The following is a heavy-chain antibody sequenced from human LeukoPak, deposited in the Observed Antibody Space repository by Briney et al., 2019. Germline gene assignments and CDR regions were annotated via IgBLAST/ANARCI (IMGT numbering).Heavy chain of an antibody. D-gene: IGHD1-1*01. CDR3: AREASCNYHVFDS. J-gene: IGHJ4*02. CDR1: GFSLSSYF. V-gene: IGHV3-11*04. CDR2: ITNTGPST. Sequence: PGGSLRLSCEASGFSLSSYFMSWIRQAPGKGLEWVSYITNTGPSTNYAEAVKGRFTISRDNAKQSVYLEMTDLRAEDTAVYYCAREASCNYHVFDSCGQGTLVTVSS.